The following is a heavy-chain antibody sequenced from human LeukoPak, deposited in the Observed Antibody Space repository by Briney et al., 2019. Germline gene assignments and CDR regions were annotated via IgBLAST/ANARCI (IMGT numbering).Heavy chain of an antibody. CDR3: ARMDGYHPASDY. CDR2: INPNSGGT. V-gene: IGHV1-2*02. J-gene: IGHJ4*02. CDR1: GYTFTGYY. Sequence: ASVKVSCKASGYTFTGYYIHWVRQAPGQGLEWMGWINPNSGGTKYLQKFQGRVTMTRDMSMNTAYMGLSSLESDDTAVFYCARMDGYHPASDYWGQGTLVTVSS. D-gene: IGHD5-24*01.